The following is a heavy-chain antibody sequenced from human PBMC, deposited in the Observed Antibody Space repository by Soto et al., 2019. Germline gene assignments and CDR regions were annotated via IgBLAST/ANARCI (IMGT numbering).Heavy chain of an antibody. V-gene: IGHV1-69*13. CDR1: GGTFSSYA. CDR2: IIPIFGTA. Sequence: SVKVSCKASGGTFSSYAISWVRQAPGQGLEWMGGIIPIFGTANYAQKFQGRVTITADESTSTAYMELSSLRSEDTAVYYCAIDSPRAANYYYDAMAAFDIWGQGTMVTVSS. CDR3: AIDSPRAANYYYDAMAAFDI. J-gene: IGHJ3*02. D-gene: IGHD3-22*01.